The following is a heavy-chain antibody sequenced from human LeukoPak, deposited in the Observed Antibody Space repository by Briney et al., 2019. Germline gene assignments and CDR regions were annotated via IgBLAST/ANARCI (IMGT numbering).Heavy chain of an antibody. CDR3: ARENYGDHYFDY. CDR2: ISSSGNYI. V-gene: IGHV3-21*01. D-gene: IGHD4-17*01. Sequence: GGSLRLSCAASGFTFSSYNMNWVRQAPGKGLEWVSSISSSGNYIYYADSLKGRFTISRDNAKNSLYLQMNSLRAEDTAVYYCARENYGDHYFDYWGQGTLVTVSS. J-gene: IGHJ4*02. CDR1: GFTFSSYN.